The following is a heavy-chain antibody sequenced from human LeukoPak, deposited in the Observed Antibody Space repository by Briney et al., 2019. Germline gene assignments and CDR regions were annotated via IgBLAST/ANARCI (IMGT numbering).Heavy chain of an antibody. J-gene: IGHJ3*02. D-gene: IGHD1-1*01. Sequence: SQTLSLTCTVSSGSISSVSYYWSWIREPAGKGLEWIGRIYTDGSTEYNPSLKSRVTVSLDTSKNQFSLKLSSVTAADTALYYCAAFLLQQINVFDIWGQGTMVTVSS. CDR1: SGSISSVSYY. V-gene: IGHV4-61*02. CDR2: IYTDGST. CDR3: AAFLLQQINVFDI.